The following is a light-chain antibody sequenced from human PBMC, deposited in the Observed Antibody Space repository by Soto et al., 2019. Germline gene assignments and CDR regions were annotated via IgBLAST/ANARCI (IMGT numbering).Light chain of an antibody. Sequence: EIVLTQSPATLSLSPGERATLSCRASQSISSYLAWFQQKPGQAPRLLIYDASNRATGIPARFSGSGSGTDFTLTISRLEPEDFAVYYCQRRNNWPLTFGGGTKVDIK. CDR2: DAS. V-gene: IGKV3-11*01. CDR3: QRRNNWPLT. J-gene: IGKJ4*01. CDR1: QSISSY.